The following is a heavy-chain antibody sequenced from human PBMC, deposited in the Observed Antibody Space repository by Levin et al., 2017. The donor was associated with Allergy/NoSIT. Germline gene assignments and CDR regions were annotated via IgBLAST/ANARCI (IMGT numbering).Heavy chain of an antibody. CDR1: GGTFSSYT. Sequence: AASVKVSCKASGGTFSSYTISWVRQAPGQGLEWMGRIIPILGIANYAQKFQGRVTITADKSTSTAYMELSSLRSEDTAVYYCARNRAISRDGYNYGVNFDYWGQGTLVTVSS. J-gene: IGHJ4*02. V-gene: IGHV1-69*02. CDR3: ARNRAISRDGYNYGVNFDY. D-gene: IGHD5-24*01. CDR2: IIPILGIA.